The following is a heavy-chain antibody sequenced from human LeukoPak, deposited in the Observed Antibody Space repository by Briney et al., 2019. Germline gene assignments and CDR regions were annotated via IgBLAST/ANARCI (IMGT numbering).Heavy chain of an antibody. D-gene: IGHD5-12*01. CDR3: ARANSGYDGENWFDP. Sequence: GGSLRLSCAASGFTFDDYSLSWVRQAPGKGLEWVSTINWSGGSTGYADSVKGRFTISRDNAKNSLYLQMNSLRAEDTALYYCARANSGYDGENWFDPWGQGTLVTVSS. CDR2: INWSGGST. V-gene: IGHV3-20*04. J-gene: IGHJ5*02. CDR1: GFTFDDYS.